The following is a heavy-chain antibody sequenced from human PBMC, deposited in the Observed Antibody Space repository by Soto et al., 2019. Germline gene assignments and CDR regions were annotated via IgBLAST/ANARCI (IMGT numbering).Heavy chain of an antibody. V-gene: IGHV1-8*01. CDR2: MNPNSGNT. CDR1: GYTFTSYD. J-gene: IGHJ4*02. Sequence: ASVKVSCRASGYTFTSYDINWVRQATGQGLEWMGWMNPNSGNTGYVQKFQGRVTMTRNTSISTAYMELTSLRSDDTAVYYCARGCRYYSTASCFDHWGQGTLVTVSS. CDR3: ARGCRYYSTASCFDH. D-gene: IGHD2-2*01.